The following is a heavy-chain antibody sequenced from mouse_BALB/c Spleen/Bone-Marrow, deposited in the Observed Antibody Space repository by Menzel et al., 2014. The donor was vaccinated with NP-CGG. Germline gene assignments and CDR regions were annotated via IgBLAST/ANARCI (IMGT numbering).Heavy chain of an antibody. CDR1: GFNIKDTY. D-gene: IGHD2-4*01. V-gene: IGHV14-3*02. CDR2: IDPANGNT. CDR3: ATMITDWYFDA. Sequence: VQLQQSGAELVKPGASVKLSCTASGFNIKDTYMHWVKQRPEQGLEWTGRIDPANGNTKYDPKFQGKATITADTSSNTAYLQLSSLTSEDTAVYYCATMITDWYFDAWGAGTTVTVSS. J-gene: IGHJ1*01.